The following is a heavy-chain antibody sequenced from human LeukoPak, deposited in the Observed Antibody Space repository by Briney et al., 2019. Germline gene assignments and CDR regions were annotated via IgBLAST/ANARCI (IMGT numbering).Heavy chain of an antibody. CDR3: ARAPIRRHYYHYGMDV. CDR2: IGTAGDT. Sequence: GGSLRLSCAASGFTFSSYDMHWVRQATGKGLEWVSAIGTAGDTYYPGSVKGRFTISRENAKNSLYLQMNSLRAGDTAVYYCARAPIRRHYYHYGMDVWGQGTTVTGSS. V-gene: IGHV3-13*01. J-gene: IGHJ6*02. D-gene: IGHD4-17*01. CDR1: GFTFSSYD.